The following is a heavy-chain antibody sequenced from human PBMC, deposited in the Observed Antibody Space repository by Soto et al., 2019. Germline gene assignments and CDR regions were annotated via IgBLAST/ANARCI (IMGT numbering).Heavy chain of an antibody. CDR1: GYSFTSYW. CDR2: IYPGDSDT. V-gene: IGHV5-51*01. J-gene: IGHJ3*02. CDR3: ATSGGGIAMAGKPDDDAFDI. Sequence: GESLKISCKGSGYSFTSYWIGWVRQMPGKGLEWVGIIYPGDSDTRYSPSFQGQVTISADKSISTAYLQWSSLKASDTAMYYCATSGGGIAMAGKPDDDAFDIWGQGTMVTVSS. D-gene: IGHD6-19*01.